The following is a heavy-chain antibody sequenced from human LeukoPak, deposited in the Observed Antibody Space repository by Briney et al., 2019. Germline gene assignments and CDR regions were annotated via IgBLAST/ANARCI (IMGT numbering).Heavy chain of an antibody. CDR2: IYSSGST. Sequence: ASETLSLTCIVSGGSISSGRYFWGWIRQSPGKGLEWIGYIYSSGSTDYSPSLKSRVTISVDTSKNQFSLRLSSVTAADTAVYYCARNPSYSYGPNHDAFDIWGQGTMVTVSS. V-gene: IGHV4-61*05. D-gene: IGHD5-18*01. J-gene: IGHJ3*02. CDR1: GGSISSGRYF. CDR3: ARNPSYSYGPNHDAFDI.